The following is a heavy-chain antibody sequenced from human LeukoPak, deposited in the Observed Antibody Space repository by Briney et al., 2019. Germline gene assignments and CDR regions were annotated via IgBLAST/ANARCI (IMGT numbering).Heavy chain of an antibody. CDR2: IKQDGSEK. CDR3: ARGGAPYCSSASCYEDRFDP. D-gene: IGHD2-2*01. V-gene: IGHV3-7*05. J-gene: IGHJ5*02. Sequence: GGSLRLSCAASGFTFSNYWMSWVRQAPGKGLEWVANIKQDGSEKYYVDSVKGRFTISRDNAKNSLYLQMISLRAEDTAVYYCARGGAPYCSSASCYEDRFDPWGQGTLVTVSS. CDR1: GFTFSNYW.